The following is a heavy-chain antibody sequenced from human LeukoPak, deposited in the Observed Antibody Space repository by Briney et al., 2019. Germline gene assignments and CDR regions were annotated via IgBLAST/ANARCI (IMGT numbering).Heavy chain of an antibody. Sequence: GGSLRLSCAASGFTFSTYSMNWVRQAPGKGLEWVSFIDTSGSYIYYGDSMKGRFTISRDNAKNSLYLQMSGLRAEDTAVYYCARGRTITLLRGVAMSDGFDIWGQGAMVTVSS. D-gene: IGHD3-10*01. J-gene: IGHJ3*02. CDR2: IDTSGSYI. V-gene: IGHV3-21*01. CDR3: ARGRTITLLRGVAMSDGFDI. CDR1: GFTFSTYS.